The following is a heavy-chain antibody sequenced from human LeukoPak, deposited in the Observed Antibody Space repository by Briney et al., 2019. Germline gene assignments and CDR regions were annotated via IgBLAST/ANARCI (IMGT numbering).Heavy chain of an antibody. CDR2: IFYSGRT. Sequence: SQTLSLTCTVSGGSINSADYYWSWIRQPPGKGLEWIGFIFYSGRTYYNPSLQSRVTISVDTSKNQFSLKLSSVSAADTAVYYCARDRGGTAVTTAGYFDNWGQGTLVTVSS. CDR3: ARDRGGTAVTTAGYFDN. CDR1: GGSINSADYY. V-gene: IGHV4-30-4*01. J-gene: IGHJ4*02. D-gene: IGHD4-17*01.